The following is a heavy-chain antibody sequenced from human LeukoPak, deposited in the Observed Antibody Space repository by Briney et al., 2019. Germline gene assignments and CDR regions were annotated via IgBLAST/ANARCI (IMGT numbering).Heavy chain of an antibody. CDR2: INHSGSA. CDR3: ARGQGTVATH. D-gene: IGHD4-17*01. Sequence: SETLSLTCTVSGGSFSGYYCTWIRQPPGKGLEWIGEINHSGSANYNPSLKSRVTISLDTSKNQFSLKLSSVTAADTAVYYCARGQGTVATHWGQGTLVTVSS. V-gene: IGHV4-34*01. J-gene: IGHJ4*02. CDR1: GGSFSGYY.